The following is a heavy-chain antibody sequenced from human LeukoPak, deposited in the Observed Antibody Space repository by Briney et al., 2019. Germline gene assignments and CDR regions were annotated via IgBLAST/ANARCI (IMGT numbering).Heavy chain of an antibody. CDR2: ISASGSTT. CDR1: GFTFTDYA. Sequence: GGSLRLSCAASGFTFTDYAMGWVRQAPGQGLEWASTISASGSTTYYADSVGGRFTISRDNSKNTLSLQMRGLRAEDTAVYYCAKARTPYNSGFDYWGQGTLVAVSS. CDR3: AKARTPYNSGFDY. V-gene: IGHV3-23*01. J-gene: IGHJ4*02. D-gene: IGHD6-19*01.